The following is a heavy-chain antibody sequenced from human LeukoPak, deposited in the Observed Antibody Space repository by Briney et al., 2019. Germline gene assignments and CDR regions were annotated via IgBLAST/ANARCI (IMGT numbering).Heavy chain of an antibody. CDR3: ARRQEGHDS. J-gene: IGHJ4*02. CDR1: GGSIAKTFYY. V-gene: IGHV4-61*02. Sequence: PSETLSLTCTVSGGSIAKTFYYWNWLRPPAGKGLEWIGRIYTTGGTDYNPSLKSRVTISLDTAKNQFSLKMTSVTAADTAVYYFARRQEGHDSWGQGTLVTVS. CDR2: IYTTGGT.